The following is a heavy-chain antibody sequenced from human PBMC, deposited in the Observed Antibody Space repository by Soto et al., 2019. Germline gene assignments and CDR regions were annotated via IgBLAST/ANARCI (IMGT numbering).Heavy chain of an antibody. D-gene: IGHD2-15*01. Sequence: QVQLVESGGGVVQPGRSLRLSCEASGFTFRNYGMHWVRQAPGKGLEWVTVIWYDGGIKYYGDSVKGRFTISRDNSKNTMYLQMNSLRAEDTGVYYCARDVRGAALNHYYFYGMDVWGQGTTVTVSS. CDR2: IWYDGGIK. J-gene: IGHJ6*02. CDR3: ARDVRGAALNHYYFYGMDV. V-gene: IGHV3-33*01. CDR1: GFTFRNYG.